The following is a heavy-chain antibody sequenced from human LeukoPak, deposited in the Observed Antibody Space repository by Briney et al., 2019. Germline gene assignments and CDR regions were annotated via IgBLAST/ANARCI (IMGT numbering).Heavy chain of an antibody. D-gene: IGHD3-10*01. J-gene: IGHJ5*02. CDR1: GGTFSSND. CDR3: ARLGSGSYYKGGS. Sequence: ASLKVSCKASGGTFSSNDLGWVRQAPGQGLEWMGRIIPILGIANYAQKFQGRVTITADKSTSTAYMELTSLRSEDTAVYYCARLGSGSYYKGGSWGQGTLVTVSS. V-gene: IGHV1-69*04. CDR2: IIPILGIA.